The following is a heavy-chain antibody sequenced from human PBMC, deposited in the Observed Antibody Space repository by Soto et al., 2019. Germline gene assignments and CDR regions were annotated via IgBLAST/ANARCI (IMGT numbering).Heavy chain of an antibody. D-gene: IGHD1-26*01. V-gene: IGHV4-34*01. CDR3: ARRDGSYYHYYYGMDV. J-gene: IGHJ6*02. Sequence: SETLSLTCAVYGGSFSGYYLSWIRQPPGKGLEWIGEINHSGSTNYNPSLKSRVTISVDTSKNQFSLKLSSVTAADTAVYYCARRDGSYYHYYYGMDVWGQGTTVTVSS. CDR1: GGSFSGYY. CDR2: INHSGST.